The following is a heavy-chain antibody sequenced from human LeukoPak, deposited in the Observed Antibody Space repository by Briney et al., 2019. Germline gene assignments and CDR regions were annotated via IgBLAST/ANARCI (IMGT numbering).Heavy chain of an antibody. Sequence: ASVKVSCKASGYTFTNYGLSWVRQAPGQGLEWMGRISAYNGNTNYAQKFQGRVTMTTDTSTSTAYMELRSLRSDDTAVYYCARGKEGYGSGSPNYYYYMDVWGKGTTVTVSS. CDR3: ARGKEGYGSGSPNYYYYMDV. CDR1: GYTFTNYG. J-gene: IGHJ6*03. D-gene: IGHD3-10*01. CDR2: ISAYNGNT. V-gene: IGHV1-18*01.